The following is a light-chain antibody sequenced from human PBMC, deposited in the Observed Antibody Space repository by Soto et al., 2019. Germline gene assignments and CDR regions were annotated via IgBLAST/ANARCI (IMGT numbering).Light chain of an antibody. CDR3: SSHSATSPYV. Sequence: QSALTQPASVSGSPGQSITISCTGTNNDVGGYKLVSWYQQHPGKVPKVVIYEVNKRPSGVPDRFSGSKSGNTASLTVSGLQAEDEADYYCSSHSATSPYVFGTGTKVTVL. J-gene: IGLJ1*01. CDR2: EVN. CDR1: NNDVGGYKL. V-gene: IGLV2-14*02.